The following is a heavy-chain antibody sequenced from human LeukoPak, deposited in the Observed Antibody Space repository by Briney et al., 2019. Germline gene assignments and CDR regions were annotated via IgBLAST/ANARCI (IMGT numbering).Heavy chain of an antibody. V-gene: IGHV3-30*18. J-gene: IGHJ4*02. CDR1: GFTFTNYG. Sequence: GGPLRLSCAASGFTFTNYGFHWVRQAPGKGLEWVALISHDGNNEYYADSVKGRFATSRDDSKNTLYLRMNSLRAEDTAVYYCAKDPSLRVTLPVWGQGTLVTVSS. D-gene: IGHD2-21*02. CDR3: AKDPSLRVTLPV. CDR2: ISHDGNNE.